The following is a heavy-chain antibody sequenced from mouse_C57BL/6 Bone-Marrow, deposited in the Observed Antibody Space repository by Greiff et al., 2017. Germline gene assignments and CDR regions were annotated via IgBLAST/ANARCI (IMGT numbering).Heavy chain of an antibody. V-gene: IGHV2-5*01. CDR1: GFSLTSYG. J-gene: IGHJ2*01. D-gene: IGHD3-2*02. Sequence: VQLQESGPGLVQPSQSLSITCTVSGFSLTSYGVHWVRQSPGKGLEWLGVIWRGGSTDYNAAFMSRLSITKDNSKSQVFFKMNSLPADDTAIYYCAKNPPQGNYFDYWGQATTLTVSS. CDR2: IWRGGST. CDR3: AKNPPQGNYFDY.